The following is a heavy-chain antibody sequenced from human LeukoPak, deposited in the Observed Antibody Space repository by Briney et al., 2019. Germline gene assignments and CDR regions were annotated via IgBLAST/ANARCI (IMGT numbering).Heavy chain of an antibody. D-gene: IGHD6-19*01. Sequence: GGSLRLSCAASGFTFSSDAMTWVRQAPGKGLEWVSTITGSGGSTYYADSVKGRFTISRDNSKNTLYLQMNSLRAEDTAVYYCAKLRQWLSDSWGQGTLVTVSS. V-gene: IGHV3-23*01. CDR1: GFTFSSDA. J-gene: IGHJ4*02. CDR2: ITGSGGST. CDR3: AKLRQWLSDS.